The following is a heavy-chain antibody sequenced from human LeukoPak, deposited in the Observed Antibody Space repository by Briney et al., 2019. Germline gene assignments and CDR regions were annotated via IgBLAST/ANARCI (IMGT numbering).Heavy chain of an antibody. CDR1: GGSFSGYY. CDR2: INHSGST. Sequence: AETLSLTCAVYGGSFSGYYWSWIRQPPGKGLEWIGEINHSGSTNYNPSLKSRVTISVDTSKNQFSLKLSSVTAADTAVYYCARGSIRLPFDPWGQGTLVTASS. D-gene: IGHD3-3*01. CDR3: ARGSIRLPFDP. V-gene: IGHV4-34*01. J-gene: IGHJ5*02.